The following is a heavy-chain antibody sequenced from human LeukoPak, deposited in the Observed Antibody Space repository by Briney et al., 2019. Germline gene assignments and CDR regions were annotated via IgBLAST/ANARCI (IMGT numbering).Heavy chain of an antibody. J-gene: IGHJ3*02. Sequence: PGGSLRLSCIASGFTFSSYWMSWVRQAPGKGLEWVAVISYDGSNKYYADSVKGRFTISRDNSKNTLYLQMNSLRAEDTAVYYCARSKYSYGLVHAFDIWGQGTMVTVSS. CDR2: ISYDGSNK. D-gene: IGHD5-18*01. V-gene: IGHV3-30*03. CDR1: GFTFSSYW. CDR3: ARSKYSYGLVHAFDI.